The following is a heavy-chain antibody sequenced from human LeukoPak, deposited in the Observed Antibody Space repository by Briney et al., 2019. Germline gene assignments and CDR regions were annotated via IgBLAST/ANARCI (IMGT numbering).Heavy chain of an antibody. CDR3: AISNYYDSSGYLYEDY. CDR1: GYTFTSYA. CDR2: INAGNGNT. Sequence: ASVKVSCKASGYTFTSYAMHWVRQAPGQRLEWMGWINAGNGNTKYSQKFQGRVTITRDTSASTAYMELSSLRSEDTAVYYCAISNYYDSSGYLYEDYWGQGTLVTVSS. J-gene: IGHJ4*02. D-gene: IGHD3-22*01. V-gene: IGHV1-3*01.